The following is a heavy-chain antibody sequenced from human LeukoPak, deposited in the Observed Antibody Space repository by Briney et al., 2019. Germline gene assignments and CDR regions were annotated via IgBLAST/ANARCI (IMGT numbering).Heavy chain of an antibody. CDR1: GFTFNNYA. V-gene: IGHV3-23*01. D-gene: IGHD1-14*01. CDR2: ISGSGGTT. CDR3: AKVSGGGLYYDGMDV. Sequence: GGSLRLSCAASGFTFNNYAMNWVRQAPGKGLEWVSVISGSGGTTYYADSVKGRFTISRDSSKNTLYLQMNSPRAEDTAVYYCAKVSGGGLYYDGMDVWGQGTTVTVSS. J-gene: IGHJ6*02.